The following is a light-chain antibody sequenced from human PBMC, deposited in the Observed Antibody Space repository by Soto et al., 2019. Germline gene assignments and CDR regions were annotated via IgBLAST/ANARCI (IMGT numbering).Light chain of an antibody. CDR1: QGIRND. Sequence: IHMTHSPSSLSASVLYRVTITFLASQGIRNDLGWYQQKPGKAPKLLIYAASTLQSGVPSRFSGSGSGTEFTLTISSLQPDDFATYYCQHYNSYSGTFGQGTKVDIK. V-gene: IGKV1-17*01. J-gene: IGKJ1*01. CDR2: AAS. CDR3: QHYNSYSGT.